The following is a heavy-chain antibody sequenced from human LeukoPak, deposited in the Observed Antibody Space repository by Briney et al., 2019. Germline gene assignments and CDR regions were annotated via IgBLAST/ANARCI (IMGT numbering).Heavy chain of an antibody. CDR1: GDSVSSNSAA. CDR2: TYYRSKWYN. Sequence: SQTLSLTCVISGDSVSSNSAAWNWIRQSPSRGLEWLGRTYYRSKWYNDYAVSVKSRITINPDTSKNQFSLHLNSATPEDTAVYYCAGYSYGVRPSWGQGTLVTVSP. D-gene: IGHD5-18*01. J-gene: IGHJ5*02. CDR3: AGYSYGVRPS. V-gene: IGHV6-1*01.